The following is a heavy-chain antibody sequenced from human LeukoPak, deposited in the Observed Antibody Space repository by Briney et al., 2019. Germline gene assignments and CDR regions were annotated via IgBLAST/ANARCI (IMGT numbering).Heavy chain of an antibody. CDR1: GFTFSTFW. CDR2: ITSGGSST. J-gene: IGHJ5*02. V-gene: IGHV3-74*01. D-gene: IGHD3-3*02. CDR3: AKGSIWSQA. Sequence: GGSLRLSCAASGFTFSTFWMHWVRQAPGKGLVWVSRITSGGSSTDYADSVKGRFTISRDNAKNTLYLQMNSLRAEDTAVYYCAKGSIWSQAWGQGTLVTVSS.